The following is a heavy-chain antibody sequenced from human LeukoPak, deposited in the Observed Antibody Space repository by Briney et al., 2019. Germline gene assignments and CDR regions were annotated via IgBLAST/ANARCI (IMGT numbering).Heavy chain of an antibody. Sequence: GGSLRLSCAASGFTFSSYSMNWVRQAPGKGLEWVSSISSSSSYIYYADSVKGRFTISGDKSANTVYLQMNSLRVDDTAVYYCAHSYDFDSSGYHRPPASWGQGTLVTVSS. CDR1: GFTFSSYS. D-gene: IGHD3-22*01. CDR3: AHSYDFDSSGYHRPPAS. CDR2: ISSSSSYI. J-gene: IGHJ5*02. V-gene: IGHV3-21*04.